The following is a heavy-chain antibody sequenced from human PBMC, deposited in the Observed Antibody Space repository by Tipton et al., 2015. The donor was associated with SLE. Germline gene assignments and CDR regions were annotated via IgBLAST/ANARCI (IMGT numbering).Heavy chain of an antibody. D-gene: IGHD6-19*01. Sequence: LRLSCTVSGGSLSNYYWSWFRQPAGKGLEWIGRIYTSGGTNYNPSLTSRVTMSVDTSKNQFSLKLSSVTAADTAVYYCARDHPVAGPFDYWGQGTLVTVSS. J-gene: IGHJ4*02. CDR2: IYTSGGT. V-gene: IGHV4-4*07. CDR1: GGSLSNYY. CDR3: ARDHPVAGPFDY.